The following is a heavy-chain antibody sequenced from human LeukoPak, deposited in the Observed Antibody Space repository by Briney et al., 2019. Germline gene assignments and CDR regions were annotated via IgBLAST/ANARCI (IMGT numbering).Heavy chain of an antibody. D-gene: IGHD4-17*01. CDR1: GYTFTGYY. Sequence: GASVKVSCKASGYTFTGYYMHWVRQAPGQGLEWMGWINPNSGGTNYAQKFQGRVTMTRDTSISTAYMELSRLRSEDTAVYYCARDRSDYGDYEGAGWGQGTLVTVSS. V-gene: IGHV1-2*02. J-gene: IGHJ4*02. CDR3: ARDRSDYGDYEGAG. CDR2: INPNSGGT.